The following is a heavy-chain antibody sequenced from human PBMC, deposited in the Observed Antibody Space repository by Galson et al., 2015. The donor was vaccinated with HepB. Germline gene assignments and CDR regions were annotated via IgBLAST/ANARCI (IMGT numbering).Heavy chain of an antibody. V-gene: IGHV1-18*01. CDR2: ISVYNGKT. D-gene: IGHD3-22*01. CDR3: ARLFYYYDSTGYTWFDP. Sequence: SVKVSCKASGYTFTNYGISWVRQAPGQGLEWVGWISVYNGKTNYAQKLQGRVTMTADTSTSTAYMELRSLRSDDTAVYYCARLFYYYDSTGYTWFDPWGQGTLVTVSS. J-gene: IGHJ5*02. CDR1: GYTFTNYG.